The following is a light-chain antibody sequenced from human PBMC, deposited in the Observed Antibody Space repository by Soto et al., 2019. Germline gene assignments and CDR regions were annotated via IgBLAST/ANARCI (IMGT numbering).Light chain of an antibody. CDR2: DVS. CDR3: CSYAGTYSPV. V-gene: IGLV2-11*01. J-gene: IGLJ2*01. Sequence: QSALTQPPSVSGSPGQSVTISCTGTSSDVGDYNFVSWYQQYPGKAPKLIIFDVSARPSGVPDRFSGSKSGNTASLTISGLQADHEADYYCCSYAGTYSPVLGGGTKVTVL. CDR1: SSDVGDYNF.